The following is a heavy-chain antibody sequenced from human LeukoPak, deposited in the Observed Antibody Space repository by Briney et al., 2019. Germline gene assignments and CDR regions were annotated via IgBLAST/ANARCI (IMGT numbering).Heavy chain of an antibody. CDR1: GGSISSGGYY. D-gene: IGHD1-14*01. CDR2: IYYSGST. Sequence: SETLSFTCTVSGGSISSGGYYWSWIRQHPGKGLEWIGYIYYSGSTYDNPSLKSRVTISVDASKNQSSLKLSSVTAANTVVYYCARLPRDWGQGALVTVSS. V-gene: IGHV4-31*03. CDR3: ARLPRD. J-gene: IGHJ4*02.